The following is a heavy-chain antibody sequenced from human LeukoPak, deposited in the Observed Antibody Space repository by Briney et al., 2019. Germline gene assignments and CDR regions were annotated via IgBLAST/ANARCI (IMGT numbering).Heavy chain of an antibody. J-gene: IGHJ3*02. D-gene: IGHD3-22*01. V-gene: IGHV5-51*01. Sequence: GESLKISCKGSGYSFTSYWIGWVRQMPGKGLEWMGIIYPGDSDTRYSPSFQGHVTISADKSLSTAYLQWSSLKPSYTAMYYCARHRGADSSGYYRRDDAFDIWGQGTMVTVSS. CDR3: ARHRGADSSGYYRRDDAFDI. CDR1: GYSFTSYW. CDR2: IYPGDSDT.